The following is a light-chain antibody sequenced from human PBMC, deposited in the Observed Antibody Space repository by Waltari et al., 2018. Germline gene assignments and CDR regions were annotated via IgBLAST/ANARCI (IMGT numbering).Light chain of an antibody. V-gene: IGLV1-47*01. CDR1: SSNTVFTY. Sequence: QSVLTQQPSASGTPGQRAPISCSGSSSNTVFTYVYWYQQLPGTDPNLLIYTNKQRPSGVPDRFSGSKSCTSASLTISGLRSADEADYYCVTWDDSLSGAVFGGGTQLTVL. J-gene: IGLJ7*01. CDR2: TNK. CDR3: VTWDDSLSGAV.